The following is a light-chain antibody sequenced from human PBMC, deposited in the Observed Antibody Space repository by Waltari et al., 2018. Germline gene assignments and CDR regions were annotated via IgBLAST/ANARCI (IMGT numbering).Light chain of an antibody. V-gene: IGKV4-1*01. CDR3: QQYYSTPLRT. J-gene: IGKJ1*01. CDR2: WAS. CDR1: QSVLYSSNNKNY. Sequence: DIVMTQSPDSLAVSLGERATINCKSSQSVLYSSNNKNYLAWYQQKPGQPPKLLIYWASTRESGVPYRFSGSGSGTDFTLTISSLQAEDVAVYYCQQYYSTPLRTFGQGTKVEIK.